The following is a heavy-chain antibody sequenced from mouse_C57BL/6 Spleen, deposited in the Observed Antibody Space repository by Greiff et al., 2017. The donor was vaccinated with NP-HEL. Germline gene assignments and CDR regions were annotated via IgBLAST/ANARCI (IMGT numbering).Heavy chain of an antibody. V-gene: IGHV1-61*01. D-gene: IGHD1-1*01. J-gene: IGHJ3*01. CDR3: ARSYYGSSPGFAY. CDR1: GYTFTSYW. Sequence: VQLQQSGAELVRPGSSVKLSCKASGYTFTSYWMDWVKQRPGQGLEWIGNIYPSDSETHYNQKFKDKATLTVDKSSRTAYMQLSSLTSEDSAVYYCARSYYGSSPGFAYWGQGTLVTVSA. CDR2: IYPSDSET.